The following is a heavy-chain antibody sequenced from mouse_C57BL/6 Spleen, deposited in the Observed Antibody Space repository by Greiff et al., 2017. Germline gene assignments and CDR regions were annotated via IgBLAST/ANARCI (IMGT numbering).Heavy chain of an antibody. CDR3: TRWGYYSNYGAMDY. Sequence: QVQLQQSGAELVRPGASVTLSCKASGYTFTDYEMHWVKQTPVHGLEWIGAIDPETGGTAYNQKFKGKAILTADKSSSTAYMELRSLTSEDSAVYYCTRWGYYSNYGAMDYWGQGTSVTVSS. CDR1: GYTFTDYE. V-gene: IGHV1-15*01. D-gene: IGHD2-5*01. J-gene: IGHJ4*01. CDR2: IDPETGGT.